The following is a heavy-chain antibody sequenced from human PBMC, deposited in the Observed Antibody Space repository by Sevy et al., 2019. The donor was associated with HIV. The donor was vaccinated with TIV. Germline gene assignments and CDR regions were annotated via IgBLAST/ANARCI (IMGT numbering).Heavy chain of an antibody. Sequence: ASVKVSCKVSGYTLTELSMHWVRQAPGKGLEWMGGFDPEDGETIYAQKFQGRVTMNEDTSTDTAYMELGSLRSKDTAVYYCATDSTVTTRGRFDYWGQGTLVTVSS. CDR1: GYTLTELS. J-gene: IGHJ4*02. CDR2: FDPEDGET. CDR3: ATDSTVTTRGRFDY. V-gene: IGHV1-24*01. D-gene: IGHD4-17*01.